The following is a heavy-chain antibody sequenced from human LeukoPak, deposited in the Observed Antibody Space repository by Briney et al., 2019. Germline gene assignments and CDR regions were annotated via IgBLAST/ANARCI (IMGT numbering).Heavy chain of an antibody. D-gene: IGHD1-26*01. V-gene: IGHV4-39*01. J-gene: IGHJ4*02. CDR3: ARQPILGGSYYEIDY. CDR1: GGSISSSSYY. CDR2: IYYSGST. Sequence: PSETLSLTCTVSGGSISSSSYYWGWIRQPPGKGLEWIGSIYYSGSTYYNPSLKSRVTISVNTSKNQFSLKLSSVTAAGTAVYYCARQPILGGSYYEIDYWGQGTLVTVSS.